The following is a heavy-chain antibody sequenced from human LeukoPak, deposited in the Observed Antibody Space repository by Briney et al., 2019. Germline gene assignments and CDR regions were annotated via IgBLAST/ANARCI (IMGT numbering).Heavy chain of an antibody. CDR3: AQISVDTSRGRWSDFDS. CDR1: GFTFSTYA. J-gene: IGHJ4*02. CDR2: LSASGRNT. V-gene: IGHV3-23*01. Sequence: GGSLRLSCAASGFTFSTYAMTWLRQAPGKGLEWVSALSASGRNTYYADSVKGRFTISRDNSKNMLYLQMNGLRAEDTAVYYCAQISVDTSRGRWSDFDSWGQGILVTVSS. D-gene: IGHD5-18*01.